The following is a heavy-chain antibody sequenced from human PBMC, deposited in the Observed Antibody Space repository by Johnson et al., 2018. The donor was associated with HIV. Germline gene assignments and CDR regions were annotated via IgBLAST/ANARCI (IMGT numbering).Heavy chain of an antibody. V-gene: IGHV3-7*05. CDR1: AFSFNSYW. CDR3: AKAYCPGCDGFDI. D-gene: IGHD2-21*01. Sequence: VQLVESGGGVVQPGGSLRLSCAASAFSFNSYWMSWVRRAPGKGLEWVANIKQDGGERYYVDSVKGRFTISRDNAKNSLYLKINRLKAEEPAVYYCAKAYCPGCDGFDIWGQGTMVTVSS. CDR2: IKQDGGER. J-gene: IGHJ3*02.